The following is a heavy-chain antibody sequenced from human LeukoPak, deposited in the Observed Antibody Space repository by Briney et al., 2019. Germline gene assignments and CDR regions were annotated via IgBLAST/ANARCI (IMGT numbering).Heavy chain of an antibody. V-gene: IGHV4-4*08. D-gene: IGHD3-10*01. Sequence: PSETLSLTCAVSGGSISPYYWSWIRQPPGKGLEWIAYINNSGDTNSNPSLKSRVTISVDSSRKQFSLRLSSVTAADTAVYFCARIYPGGSFFDYWGHGILVTVSS. J-gene: IGHJ4*01. CDR1: GGSISPYY. CDR3: ARIYPGGSFFDY. CDR2: INNSGDT.